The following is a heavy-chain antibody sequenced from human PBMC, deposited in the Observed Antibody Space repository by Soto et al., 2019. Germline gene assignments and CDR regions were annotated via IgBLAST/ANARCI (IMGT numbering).Heavy chain of an antibody. D-gene: IGHD6-19*01. Sequence: ASVKVSCKASGYTFTNYYMHWVRQAPGQGLEWMGIINPSGGRTNYAQKFQGRVTMTRDTSTSTVYLELSTLRSEDTAVYYCARDLSSYSSGWYDLWGRGTLVTVSS. J-gene: IGHJ2*01. CDR2: INPSGGRT. CDR3: ARDLSSYSSGWYDL. CDR1: GYTFTNYY. V-gene: IGHV1-46*01.